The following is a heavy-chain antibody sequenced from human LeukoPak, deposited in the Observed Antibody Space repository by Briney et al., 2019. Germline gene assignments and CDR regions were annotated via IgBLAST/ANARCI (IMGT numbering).Heavy chain of an antibody. V-gene: IGHV4-34*01. CDR1: GGSFSGYY. CDR3: ARARSHVDIVATISRPFGAYFDY. J-gene: IGHJ4*02. D-gene: IGHD5-12*01. Sequence: SGTLSLTCAVYGGSFSGYYWSWIRQPPGKGLEWIGEINHSGSTNYNPSLKSRVTISVDTSKNQFSLKLSSVTAADTAVYYCARARSHVDIVATISRPFGAYFDYWGQGTLVTVSS. CDR2: INHSGST.